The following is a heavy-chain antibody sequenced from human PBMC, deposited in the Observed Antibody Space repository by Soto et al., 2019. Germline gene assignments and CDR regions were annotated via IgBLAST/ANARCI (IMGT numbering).Heavy chain of an antibody. J-gene: IGHJ6*02. V-gene: IGHV1-8*02. D-gene: IGHD2-2*01. CDR3: GRGPSPRAPAGGTPYYYAMDV. CDR1: GGMFYSSA. Sequence: ASVKVSCKASGGMFYSSAINWVRQASGQGLEWMGWMNPINGATGSARRFQGRVSMTRNTATATAYLELTSLRSDDSAVYFCGRGPSPRAPAGGTPYYYAMDVWGQGTTVTVSS. CDR2: MNPINGAT.